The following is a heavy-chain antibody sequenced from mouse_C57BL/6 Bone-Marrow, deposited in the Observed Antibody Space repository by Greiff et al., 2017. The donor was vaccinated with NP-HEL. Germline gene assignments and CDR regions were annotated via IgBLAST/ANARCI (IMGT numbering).Heavy chain of an antibody. CDR3: ARVGTAQATNYFDY. D-gene: IGHD3-2*02. Sequence: QVQLQQPGAELVKPGASVKMSCKASGYTFTSYWITWVKQRPGQGLEWIGDIYPGSGSTNYNEKFKSKATLTVDTSSSTAYMQLSSLTSEDSAVYYCARVGTAQATNYFDYWGQGTTLTVSS. CDR1: GYTFTSYW. CDR2: IYPGSGST. V-gene: IGHV1-55*01. J-gene: IGHJ2*01.